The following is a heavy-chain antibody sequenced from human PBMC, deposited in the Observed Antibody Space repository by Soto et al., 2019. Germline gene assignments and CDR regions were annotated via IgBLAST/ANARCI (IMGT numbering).Heavy chain of an antibody. J-gene: IGHJ3*01. CDR3: ARHAYADRASDL. V-gene: IGHV4-61*08. CDR1: GGSVGSGAYY. D-gene: IGHD3-16*01. CDR2: IQYSGDT. Sequence: SETLCLTCLVSGGSVGSGAYYWSWIRLPPGNALEWVGYIQYSGDTSYNSSLKSRVTISVDMSRNRFSLKLTSVTAADTACYYCARHAYADRASDLWGQGTMVTVSS.